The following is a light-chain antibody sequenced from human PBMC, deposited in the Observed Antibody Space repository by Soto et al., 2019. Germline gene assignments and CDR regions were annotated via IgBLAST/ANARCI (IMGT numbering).Light chain of an antibody. CDR3: SSYTSSNVV. CDR2: EVS. J-gene: IGLJ2*01. CDR1: SSDVGGYNY. V-gene: IGLV2-14*01. Sequence: HSALTQPASVSGSPGQSITISCTGTSSDVGGYNYVSWYQQHPGKAPKLMIYEVSNRPSGVSNRFSGSKSGNTASLTISGLQAEDEADYYCSSYTSSNVVFGGGTQLTVL.